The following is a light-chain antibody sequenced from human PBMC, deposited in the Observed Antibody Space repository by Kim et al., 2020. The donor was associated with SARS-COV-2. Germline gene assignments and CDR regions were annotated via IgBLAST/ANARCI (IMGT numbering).Light chain of an antibody. CDR2: KSS. V-gene: IGKV1-5*03. CDR1: QSISSW. Sequence: AAVGDRVTITCRASQSISSWLAWYQQKAGKAPKLLMYKSSRLESGVPSRFSGSGSGTEFTLTIDSLQPDDFATYYCQQYSDYFRTFGQGTKVDIK. J-gene: IGKJ1*01. CDR3: QQYSDYFRT.